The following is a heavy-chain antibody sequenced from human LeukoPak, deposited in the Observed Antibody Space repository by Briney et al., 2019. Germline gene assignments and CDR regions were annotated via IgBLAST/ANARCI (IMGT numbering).Heavy chain of an antibody. CDR1: GFTFSNAW. CDR2: IRSNSDGGTI. V-gene: IGHV3-15*07. J-gene: IGHJ5*02. D-gene: IGHD3-22*01. Sequence: GGSLRLSCATSGFTFSNAWMNWVRQAPGKGLEWVGRIRSNSDGGTIDYTAPVKGRFTLSRDDSKTTLYLQMNSLQTEDTAVYYCATDFYDSTWGQGTLVTVSP. CDR3: ATDFYDST.